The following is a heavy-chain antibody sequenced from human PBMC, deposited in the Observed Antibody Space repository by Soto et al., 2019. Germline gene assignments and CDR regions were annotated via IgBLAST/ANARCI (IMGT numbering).Heavy chain of an antibody. CDR3: ARERRAYYYDISGYYFGY. CDR1: GYTFTSYG. D-gene: IGHD3-22*01. J-gene: IGHJ4*02. CDR2: ISAYNGNT. Sequence: ASVKVSCKASGYTFTSYGISWVRQAPGQGLEWMGWISAYNGNTNYAQKLQGRVTMTTDTSTSTAYMEPRSLRSNDTTVYYCARERRAYYYDISGYYFGYWGQGTLVTVSS. V-gene: IGHV1-18*04.